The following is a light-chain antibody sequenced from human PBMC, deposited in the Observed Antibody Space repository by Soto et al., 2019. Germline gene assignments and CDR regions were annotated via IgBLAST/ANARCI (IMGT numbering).Light chain of an antibody. CDR1: QTINNW. Sequence: DIQMTQSPSTLSASVGDRVTITCRASQTINNWLAWYQQKPGKAPKVLIYMASNLQSGVSSRLSGSGSGTEFTLTISSRQPDDFATYFCQQYKSYPWTFGLGTKVEIK. V-gene: IGKV1-5*03. CDR2: MAS. CDR3: QQYKSYPWT. J-gene: IGKJ1*01.